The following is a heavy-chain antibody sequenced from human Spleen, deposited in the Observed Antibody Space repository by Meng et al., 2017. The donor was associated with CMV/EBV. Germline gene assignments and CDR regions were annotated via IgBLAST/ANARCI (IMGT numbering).Heavy chain of an antibody. CDR3: AREGGLDY. D-gene: IGHD2-15*01. J-gene: IGHJ4*02. CDR1: GFTFSSYA. Sequence: GRVGEFGGGVVQPGRSLRLSCAASGFTFSSYAMHWVRQAPGKGLEWVAVISYDGSNKYYADSVKGRFTISRDNSKNTLYLQMNSLRAEDTAVYYCAREGGLDYWGQGTLVTVSS. V-gene: IGHV3-30-3*01. CDR2: ISYDGSNK.